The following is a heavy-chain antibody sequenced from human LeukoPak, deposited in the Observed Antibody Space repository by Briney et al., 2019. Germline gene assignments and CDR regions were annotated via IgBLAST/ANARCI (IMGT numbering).Heavy chain of an antibody. Sequence: GGSLRLSCAASGFTVSSNYMSWVRRAPGKGLEWVSVIYSGGSTYYADSVKGRFTISRDNSKNTLYLQMNSLRAEDTAVYYCANTLTTVVIPGAFDIWGQGTMVTVSS. CDR2: IYSGGST. CDR3: ANTLTTVVIPGAFDI. J-gene: IGHJ3*02. CDR1: GFTVSSNY. D-gene: IGHD4-23*01. V-gene: IGHV3-53*01.